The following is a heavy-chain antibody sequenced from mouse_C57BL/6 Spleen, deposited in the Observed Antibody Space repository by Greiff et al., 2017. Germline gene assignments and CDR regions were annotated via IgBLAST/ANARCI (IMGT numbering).Heavy chain of an antibody. CDR1: GYTFTDYN. D-gene: IGHD3-2*02. CDR2: INPNNGGT. Sequence: EVQLQQSGPELVKPGASVKIPCKASGYTFTDYNMDWVKQSHGKSLEWIGDINPNNGGTIYNQKFKGKATLTVDKSSSTAYMELRSLTSEDTAVYYCARRGELRRPSWFAYWGQGTLVTVSA. CDR3: ARRGELRRPSWFAY. V-gene: IGHV1-18*01. J-gene: IGHJ3*01.